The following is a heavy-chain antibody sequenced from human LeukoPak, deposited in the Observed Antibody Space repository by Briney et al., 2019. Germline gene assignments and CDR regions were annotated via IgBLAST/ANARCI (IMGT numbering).Heavy chain of an antibody. D-gene: IGHD3-9*01. CDR1: GFTFSSYW. V-gene: IGHV3-7*01. J-gene: IGHJ2*01. Sequence: GGSLRLSCAASGFTFSSYWMSWVRQAPGKGLEWVANIKQDGSEKYYVDSVKGRLTISRNNAKNSLYLQMNSLRAEDTAVYYCAREGYDILTGPRYRPWYFDLWGRGTLVTVSS. CDR3: AREGYDILTGPRYRPWYFDL. CDR2: IKQDGSEK.